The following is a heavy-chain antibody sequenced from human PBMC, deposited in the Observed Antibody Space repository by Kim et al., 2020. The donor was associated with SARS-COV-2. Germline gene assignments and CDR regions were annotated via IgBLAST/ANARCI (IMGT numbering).Heavy chain of an antibody. Sequence: GGSLRLSCTASGFTFSKYGMHWVRQAPGKGLEWVAVIWDDGSKEYYAQSVKGRFTISRDNSKSTLYLQINSLRAEDTAVYYCARRDYYGSGNYPDYWGQGTLVTVSS. D-gene: IGHD3-10*01. CDR3: ARRDYYGSGNYPDY. CDR1: GFTFSKYG. CDR2: IWDDGSKE. V-gene: IGHV3-33*01. J-gene: IGHJ4*02.